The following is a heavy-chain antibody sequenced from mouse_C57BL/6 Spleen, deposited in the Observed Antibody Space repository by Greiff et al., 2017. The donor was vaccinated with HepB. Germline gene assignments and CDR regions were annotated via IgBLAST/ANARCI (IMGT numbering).Heavy chain of an antibody. J-gene: IGHJ2*01. V-gene: IGHV1-69*01. D-gene: IGHD1-1*01. CDR3: ARSGATVVATPFDY. CDR2: IDPSDSYT. Sequence: VQLQQPGAELVMPGASVKLSCKASGYTFTSYWMHWVKQRPGQGLEWIGEIDPSDSYTNYNQKFKGKSTLTVDKSSSTAYMQLSSLTSEDSAVYYCARSGATVVATPFDYWGQGTTLTVSS. CDR1: GYTFTSYW.